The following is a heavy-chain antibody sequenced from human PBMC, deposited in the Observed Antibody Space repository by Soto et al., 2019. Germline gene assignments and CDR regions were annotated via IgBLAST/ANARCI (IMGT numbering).Heavy chain of an antibody. CDR2: IYATGTT. V-gene: IGHV4-4*07. Sequence: SETLSLTCTVPGASISGFYWSWIRKSAGKGLEWIGRIYATGTTDYNPSLKSRVMMSVDTSKKQFSLKLRSVTAADTAVYYCVRDGTKTLRDWFDPSGQGISVTVSS. CDR1: GASISGFY. CDR3: VRDGTKTLRDWFDP. J-gene: IGHJ5*02. D-gene: IGHD1-1*01.